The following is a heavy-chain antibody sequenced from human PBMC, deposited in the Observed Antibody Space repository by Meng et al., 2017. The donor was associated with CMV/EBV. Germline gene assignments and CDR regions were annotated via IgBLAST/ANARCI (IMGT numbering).Heavy chain of an antibody. CDR1: GVSCSGYY. V-gene: IGHV4-34*01. J-gene: IGHJ5*02. CDR2: INHSGSN. Sequence: QVRVTRLVGGLLQPSRSLPLPCAVYGVSCSGYYCSWIRQPPGKGLEWIGEINHSGSNNYNPSLKSRVTISVDTSKNQFSLKLSSVTAADTAVYYCARGGNWFDPWGQGTLVTVSS. CDR3: ARGGNWFDP.